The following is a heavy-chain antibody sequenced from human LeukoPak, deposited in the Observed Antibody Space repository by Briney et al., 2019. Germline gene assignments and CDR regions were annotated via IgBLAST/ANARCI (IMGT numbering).Heavy chain of an antibody. CDR2: ISSSSSYI. CDR1: GFTFSSYS. V-gene: IGHV3-21*01. D-gene: IGHD1-26*01. J-gene: IGHJ4*02. CDR3: ARDVPLGATTYDY. Sequence: PGGSLRLSCAASGFTFSSYSMNWVRQAPGNGLEWVSSISSSSSYIYYADSVKGRFTISRDNAKNSLYLQMNSLRAEDTAVYYCARDVPLGATTYDYWGQGTLVTVSS.